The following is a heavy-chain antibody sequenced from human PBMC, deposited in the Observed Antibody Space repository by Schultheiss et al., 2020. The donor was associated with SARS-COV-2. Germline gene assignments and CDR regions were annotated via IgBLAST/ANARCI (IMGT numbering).Heavy chain of an antibody. V-gene: IGHV1-2*02. CDR2: MNAYNGGT. CDR3: ARDSGRQLGV. Sequence: ASVKVSCKASGFQFTDYYFHWVRQAPGQGLEWLGWMNAYNGGTNYAQRFQGRVTMTTDTSSSTAYLELRSLRPDDTAVYYCARDSGRQLGVWGQGTKVTVSS. J-gene: IGHJ6*02. CDR1: GFQFTDYY. D-gene: IGHD3-10*01.